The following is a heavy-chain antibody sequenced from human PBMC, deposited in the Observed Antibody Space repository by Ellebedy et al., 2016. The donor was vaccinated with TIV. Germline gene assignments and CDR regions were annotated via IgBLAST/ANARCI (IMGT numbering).Heavy chain of an antibody. CDR3: AREDTNNWFDP. V-gene: IGHV4-59*11. CDR1: GDSISNHY. J-gene: IGHJ5*02. D-gene: IGHD5-18*01. Sequence: SETLSLTCTVSGDSISNHYWSWIRQPPGKGLEWIGHIFYSGASASNPSLKSRVTLSEDTSKNQFSLKVSSVTAADTAVYYCAREDTNNWFDPWGQGTLVTVSS. CDR2: IFYSGAS.